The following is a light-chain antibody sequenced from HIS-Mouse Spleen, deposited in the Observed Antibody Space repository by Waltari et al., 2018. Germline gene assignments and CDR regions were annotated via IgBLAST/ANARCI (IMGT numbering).Light chain of an antibody. V-gene: IGKV2-28*01. J-gene: IGKJ1*01. Sequence: DIVMTQSPLSLPVTPGEPASISCRSSQSLLHSNGYNYLDWNLQKPGQSPQLLIYLGSNRASGVPDRFSGSGSGTDFTLKISRVEAEDVGVYCCMQALQTWTFGQGTKVEIK. CDR3: MQALQTWT. CDR2: LGS. CDR1: QSLLHSNGYNY.